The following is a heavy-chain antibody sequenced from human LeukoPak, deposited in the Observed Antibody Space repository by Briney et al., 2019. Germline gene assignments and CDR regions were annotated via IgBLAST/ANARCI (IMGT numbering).Heavy chain of an antibody. CDR3: ARGLAISYQLLYEMTAPFDY. CDR2: INPNSGGT. Sequence: GASVKVSCKASGYTFTGYYMHWLPQAPGQGLEWMGWINPNSGGTNYAQKFQGRVTMTRDTSISTAYMELSRLRSDDTAVYYCARGLAISYQLLYEMTAPFDYWGQGTLVTVSS. V-gene: IGHV1-2*02. J-gene: IGHJ4*02. D-gene: IGHD2-2*02. CDR1: GYTFTGYY.